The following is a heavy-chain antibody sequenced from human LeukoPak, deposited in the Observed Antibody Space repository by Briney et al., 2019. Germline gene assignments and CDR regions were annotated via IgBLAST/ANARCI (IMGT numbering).Heavy chain of an antibody. J-gene: IGHJ6*03. D-gene: IGHD3-22*01. CDR2: MNPNRGNT. CDR1: GYTFTSYD. CDR3: ARTVGYYYDSSGYPTYYYYYYMDV. Sequence: GASVKVSCKASGYTFTSYDINWVRQATGQGLEWMGWMNPNRGNTGYAQKFQGRVTITRNTSISTAYMELSSLRSEDTAVYYCARTVGYYYDSSGYPTYYYYYYMDVWGKGTTVTVSS. V-gene: IGHV1-8*03.